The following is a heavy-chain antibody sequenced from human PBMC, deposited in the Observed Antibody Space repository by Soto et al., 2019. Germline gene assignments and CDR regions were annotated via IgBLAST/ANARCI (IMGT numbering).Heavy chain of an antibody. Sequence: EVQLVESGGGLVQPGGSLRLSCAASGFTFDIYCMSWVRQAPGKGLEGVATIKLDASEEKYVDSVKGRFTMSRDNPKNSLYLQMDSLRFHATAVYYSARDSRYGSGNSVTHYLACWGHGTEVTVSS. CDR3: ARDSRYGSGNSVTHYLAC. V-gene: IGHV3-7*01. CDR1: GFTFDIYC. J-gene: IGHJ4*01. D-gene: IGHD3-10*01. CDR2: IKLDASEE.